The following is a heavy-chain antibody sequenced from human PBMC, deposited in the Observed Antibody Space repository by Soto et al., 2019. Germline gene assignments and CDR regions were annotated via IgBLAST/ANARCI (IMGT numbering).Heavy chain of an antibody. D-gene: IGHD4-17*01. CDR3: AKSAFRCGDALVQFDY. Sequence: SLRLSCAASGFTFSSYAMSWVRQAPGKGLEWVSAVSGSGGSTYYADSVKGRFTISRDNSKNTLYLQMNSLRAEDTAVYYCAKSAFRCGDALVQFDYWGQGTLVTVSS. V-gene: IGHV3-23*01. CDR2: VSGSGGST. CDR1: GFTFSSYA. J-gene: IGHJ4*02.